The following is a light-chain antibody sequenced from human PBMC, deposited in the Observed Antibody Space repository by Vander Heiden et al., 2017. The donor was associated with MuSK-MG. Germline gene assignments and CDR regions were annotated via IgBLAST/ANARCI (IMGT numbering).Light chain of an antibody. CDR2: GAS. V-gene: IGKV3-20*01. CDR1: QSISSSF. J-gene: IGKJ1*01. Sequence: EVVLTQSPGTLSLSPGETATLSCRASQSISSSFLAWYQQKPGQAPRLVIHGASNRATGIPDRFSGSVSGTDFTLTISGLEPEDFAVYYCEQYARLPWTFGRRTKVEIE. CDR3: EQYARLPWT.